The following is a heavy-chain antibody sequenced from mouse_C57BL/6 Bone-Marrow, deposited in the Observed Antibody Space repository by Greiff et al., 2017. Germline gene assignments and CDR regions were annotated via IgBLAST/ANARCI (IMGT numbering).Heavy chain of an antibody. J-gene: IGHJ3*01. Sequence: QVQLKQPGAELVMPGASVKLSCKASGYTFTSYWMHWVKQRPGQGLAWIGEIDPPDSYTNYNQKFKGKSTLTVDKSSSTAYMQLSSLTSEDSAVYYCARGYCYYGAYWGQGTLVTVSA. V-gene: IGHV1-69*01. CDR2: IDPPDSYT. CDR1: GYTFTSYW. CDR3: ARGYCYYGAY. D-gene: IGHD1-1*01.